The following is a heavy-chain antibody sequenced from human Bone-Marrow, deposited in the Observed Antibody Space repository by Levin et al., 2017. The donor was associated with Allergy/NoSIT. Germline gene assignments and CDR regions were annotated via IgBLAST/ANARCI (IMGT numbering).Heavy chain of an antibody. V-gene: IGHV4-34*01. J-gene: IGHJ4*01. D-gene: IGHD3-16*01. CDR1: GESFSGYS. CDR3: ARGVRRVWPGRFFFDS. Sequence: TASETLSLTCGVYGESFSGYSWTFIRQPPGKGLEWIGEITHSGGTNYNPSLTGRAAISIDTSQNQFSLRLSFVTVADTAVYYCARGVRRVWPGRFFFDSWGLGTLVTVSS. CDR2: ITHSGGT.